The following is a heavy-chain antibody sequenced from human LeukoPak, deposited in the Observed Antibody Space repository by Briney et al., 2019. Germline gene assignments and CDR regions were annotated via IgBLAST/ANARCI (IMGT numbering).Heavy chain of an antibody. CDR1: GYTFTGYY. Sequence: GASVKVSCKASGYTFTGYYMHWVRQAPGQGLEWMGWINPNSGGTNYAQKFQGRVTMTRDTSISTAYMELSRLRSDDTAVYYCARDEGAPFPNNWFDPWGQGTLVIVSS. D-gene: IGHD1-26*01. CDR3: ARDEGAPFPNNWFDP. CDR2: INPNSGGT. J-gene: IGHJ5*02. V-gene: IGHV1-2*02.